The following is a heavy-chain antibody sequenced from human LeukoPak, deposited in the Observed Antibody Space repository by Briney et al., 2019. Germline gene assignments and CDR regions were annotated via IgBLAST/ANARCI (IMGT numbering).Heavy chain of an antibody. V-gene: IGHV4-30-4*07. Sequence: SETLSLTCAVSGGSISSGGYSWSWIRQPPGKGLEWIGYIYYSGSTYYNPSLKSRVTISVDTSKNQFSLKLSSVTAADTAVYYCARNGYYDSSGYYRAYYFDYWGQGTLVTVSS. CDR3: ARNGYYDSSGYYRAYYFDY. D-gene: IGHD3-22*01. CDR2: IYYSGST. CDR1: GGSISSGGYS. J-gene: IGHJ4*02.